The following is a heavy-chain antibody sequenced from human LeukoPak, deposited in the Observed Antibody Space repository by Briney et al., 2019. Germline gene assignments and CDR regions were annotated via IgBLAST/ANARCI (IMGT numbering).Heavy chain of an antibody. Sequence: GESLKISCKGSGYSFTSYWIGWVRQMPGKGLEYMGIIYPGDAETRYSPSFQGQVTILVDKSINTAYLQWSSLRASDTAMYYCARHDSSGYPFDSWGQGTLVTVSS. CDR2: IYPGDAET. CDR1: GYSFTSYW. J-gene: IGHJ4*02. D-gene: IGHD3-22*01. V-gene: IGHV5-51*01. CDR3: ARHDSSGYPFDS.